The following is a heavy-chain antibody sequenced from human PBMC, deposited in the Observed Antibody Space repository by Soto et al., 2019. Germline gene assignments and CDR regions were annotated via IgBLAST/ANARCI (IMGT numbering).Heavy chain of an antibody. Sequence: QVQLVESGGGVVQPGTSLRLSCSASGFTLSGVDMHWVRQAPGKGLEWVAVMSYDGRNQYYADSVKGRFTVSRDSSKSTLYLQMNRLRTEDAAGYYCAKGGWYTSSSRSDCWGQGTLVTVSS. CDR1: GFTLSGVD. CDR2: MSYDGRNQ. D-gene: IGHD6-6*01. CDR3: AKGGWYTSSSRSDC. V-gene: IGHV3-30*18. J-gene: IGHJ4*02.